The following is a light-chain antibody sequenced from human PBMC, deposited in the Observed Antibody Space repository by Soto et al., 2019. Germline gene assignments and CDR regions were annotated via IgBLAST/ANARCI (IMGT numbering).Light chain of an antibody. J-gene: IGKJ3*01. V-gene: IGKV1-8*01. CDR3: QQYYSYPFT. CDR2: AAS. CDR1: QGISSY. Sequence: AIRMTQSPSSLSASTGDRVTITCRASQGISSYLAWYQQKPGKAPKLLIYAASTLQSGVPSRFSGSGSGTEFTLTISCLQSEDFATYYCQQYYSYPFTFGPATKVDIK.